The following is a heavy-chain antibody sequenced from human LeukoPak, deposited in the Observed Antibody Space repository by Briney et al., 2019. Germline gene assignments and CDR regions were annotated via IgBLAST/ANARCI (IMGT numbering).Heavy chain of an antibody. CDR2: ISSSSSYT. Sequence: PGGSLRLSCAASGFTFSDYYMSWIRQAPGKGLEWVSYISSSSSYTNYADSVKGRFTISIDNAKNSLYLQMNSLRAEDTAVYYCARVEYYYDSSGYFPHQTFDSWGQGTLGTVSS. V-gene: IGHV3-11*06. CDR1: GFTFSDYY. CDR3: ARVEYYYDSSGYFPHQTFDS. D-gene: IGHD3-22*01. J-gene: IGHJ4*02.